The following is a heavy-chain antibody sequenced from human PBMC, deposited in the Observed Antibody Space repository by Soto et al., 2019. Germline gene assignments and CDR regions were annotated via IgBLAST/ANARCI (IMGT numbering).Heavy chain of an antibody. D-gene: IGHD3-22*01. V-gene: IGHV5-51*01. CDR2: IYPGDSDT. CDR3: ARTVDYYDSSGHAFDI. CDR1: GYSFTSYW. Sequence: GESLKISCKGSGYSFTSYWIGWVRQMPGKGLEWMGIIYPGDSDTRYSPSFQGQVTISADKSISTAYLQWSSLKASDTAMYYCARTVDYYDSSGHAFDIWGQGTMVTV. J-gene: IGHJ3*02.